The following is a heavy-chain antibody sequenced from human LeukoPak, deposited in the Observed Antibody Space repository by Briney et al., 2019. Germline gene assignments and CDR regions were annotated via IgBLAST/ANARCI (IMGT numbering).Heavy chain of an antibody. CDR3: ARASPITYYYDSSGYPFDY. J-gene: IGHJ4*02. Sequence: ASKRVACKAAGYSVASDDSNWGRQANGQGLEWMGWMNPNSGNTGYAQKFQGRVTMTRNTSISTAYMELSSPRSEDTAVYYCARASPITYYYDSSGYPFDYWGQGTLVTVSS. CDR1: GYSVASDD. V-gene: IGHV1-8*01. D-gene: IGHD3-22*01. CDR2: MNPNSGNT.